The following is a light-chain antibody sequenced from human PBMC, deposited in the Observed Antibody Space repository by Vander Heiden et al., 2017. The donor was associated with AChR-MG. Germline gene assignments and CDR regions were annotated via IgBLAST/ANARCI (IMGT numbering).Light chain of an antibody. J-gene: IGKJ4*01. Sequence: DIVMTQSPDSLAVSRGERATINCKSSQSVLYSSNNKNYLAWYQQKPGQPPRLLIYWTSTRESGVPDRFSGSGSGTDFTLTISSLQAEDVAVYYCQQYYSFPLTFGGGTKVGIK. CDR1: QSVLYSSNNKNY. CDR3: QQYYSFPLT. V-gene: IGKV4-1*01. CDR2: WTS.